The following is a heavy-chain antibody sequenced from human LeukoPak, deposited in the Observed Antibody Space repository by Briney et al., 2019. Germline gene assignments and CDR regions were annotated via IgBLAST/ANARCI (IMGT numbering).Heavy chain of an antibody. CDR3: ARVLSSTDAFDI. CDR1: GGSISSSSYY. CDR2: IYYSGST. D-gene: IGHD2-2*01. J-gene: IGHJ3*02. Sequence: SETLSLTCTVSGGSISSSSYYWGWIRQPPGKGLEWIGSIYYSGSTYYNPSLKSRVTISVDTSKNQFSLKLSSVTAADTAVYYCARVLSSTDAFDIWGQGTMVTVSS. V-gene: IGHV4-39*01.